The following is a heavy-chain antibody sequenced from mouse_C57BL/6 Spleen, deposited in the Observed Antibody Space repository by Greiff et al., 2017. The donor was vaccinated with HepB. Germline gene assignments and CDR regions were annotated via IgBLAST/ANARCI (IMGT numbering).Heavy chain of an antibody. J-gene: IGHJ2*01. Sequence: EVQVVESEGGLVQPGSSMKLSCTASGFTFSDYYMAWVRQVPEKGLEWVANINYDGSSTYYLDSLKSRFIISRDNAKNILYLQMSSLKSEDTATYYCARGPIIGYFDYWGQGTTLTVSS. CDR3: ARGPIIGYFDY. D-gene: IGHD1-1*01. CDR1: GFTFSDYY. V-gene: IGHV5-16*01. CDR2: INYDGSST.